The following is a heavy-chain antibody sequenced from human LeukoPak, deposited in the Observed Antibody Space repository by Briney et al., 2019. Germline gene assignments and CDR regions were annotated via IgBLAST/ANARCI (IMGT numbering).Heavy chain of an antibody. Sequence: PSETLSLTCTVSGGSVSSTTYFWSWIRQPPGKGLEWIASIDYSGSTYYNPSLKSRVTISVDTSENQFSLKLSSVTAADTAVYYCARYVVYGSGKYYFDYWGQGTLVTVSS. CDR1: GGSVSSTTYF. D-gene: IGHD3-10*01. CDR3: ARYVVYGSGKYYFDY. J-gene: IGHJ4*02. V-gene: IGHV4-39*01. CDR2: IDYSGST.